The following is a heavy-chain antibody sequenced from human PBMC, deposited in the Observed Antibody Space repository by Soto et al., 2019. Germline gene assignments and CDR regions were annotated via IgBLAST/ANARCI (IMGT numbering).Heavy chain of an antibody. D-gene: IGHD2-2*01. Sequence: EVQLVESGGDLVQPGGSLRLSCAASGFTFTGHWMHWVRQVPGKGLVWVARINTEGDSTNYADSVKGRFTISRDGATNTVYLQMNGLGVDDTSVYFCAREAGYCSTTSCYRRAFDTWGQGTMVTVSS. J-gene: IGHJ3*02. CDR1: GFTFTGHW. CDR2: INTEGDST. V-gene: IGHV3-74*01. CDR3: AREAGYCSTTSCYRRAFDT.